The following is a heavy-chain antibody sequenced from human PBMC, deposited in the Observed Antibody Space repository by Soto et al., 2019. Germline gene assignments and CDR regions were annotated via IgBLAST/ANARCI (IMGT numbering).Heavy chain of an antibody. Sequence: GGSLRLSCTASGFTFGDYAMSWFRQAPGKGLEWVGFIRSKAYGGTTEYAASVKGRFTISRDNSKSIAYLQMNSLKTEDTAVYYCTRGPFYGDYVLDYWGQGTLVTVSS. CDR3: TRGPFYGDYVLDY. J-gene: IGHJ4*02. V-gene: IGHV3-49*03. CDR1: GFTFGDYA. D-gene: IGHD4-17*01. CDR2: IRSKAYGGTT.